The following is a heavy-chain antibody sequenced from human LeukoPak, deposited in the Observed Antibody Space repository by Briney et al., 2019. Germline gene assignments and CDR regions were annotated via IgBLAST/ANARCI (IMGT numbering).Heavy chain of an antibody. Sequence: PSETLSLTCTVSGGSISSYYWSWIRQPPGKGLEWIGYIYYSGSTNYNPSLKSRVTISVDTSKNQFSLKLSSVTAADTAVYYCARGSGYSGYDGPWEAHEGNDAFDIWGQGTMVTVSS. CDR3: ARGSGYSGYDGPWEAHEGNDAFDI. CDR1: GGSISSYY. J-gene: IGHJ3*02. CDR2: IYYSGST. D-gene: IGHD5-12*01. V-gene: IGHV4-59*08.